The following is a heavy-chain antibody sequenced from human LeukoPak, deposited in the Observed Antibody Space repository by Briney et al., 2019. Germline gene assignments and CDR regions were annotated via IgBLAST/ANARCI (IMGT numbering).Heavy chain of an antibody. J-gene: IGHJ4*02. CDR1: GGSISSYY. D-gene: IGHD3-22*01. V-gene: IGHV4-4*07. Sequence: PSETLSLTCTVSGGSISSYYWSWIRQPAGKGLEWLGRIYTSGSTNYNPSLKSRVTMSVDTSKNQFSLKLSSATAADTAVYYCARRGTEMIEDYWGQGTLVTVSS. CDR3: ARRGTEMIEDY. CDR2: IYTSGST.